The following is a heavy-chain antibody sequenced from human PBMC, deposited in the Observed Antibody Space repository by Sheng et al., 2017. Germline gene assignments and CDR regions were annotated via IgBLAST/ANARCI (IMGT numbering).Heavy chain of an antibody. CDR1: GFTFSSYA. CDR2: SLHSGGTT. CDR3: AMESYGGSFHFVG. Sequence: EVELLESGGGLVQPGGSLRLSCVASGFTFSSYAMGWVRQAPGKGLEWVSRSLHSGGTTYYADSVKGRFTISRDNSKSSLYLQMDSLRAEDTAVYYCAMESYGGSFHFVGWGQGTLVTVSS. J-gene: IGHJ4*02. V-gene: IGHV3-23*01. D-gene: IGHD3-10*01.